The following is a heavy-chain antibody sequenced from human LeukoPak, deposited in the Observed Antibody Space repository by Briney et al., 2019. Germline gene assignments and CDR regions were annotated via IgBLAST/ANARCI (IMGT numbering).Heavy chain of an antibody. CDR3: ARVGRTAMVTDYFDY. J-gene: IGHJ4*02. D-gene: IGHD5-18*01. CDR2: ISYDGSNK. Sequence: GGSLRLSCAASGFTFSSYAMHWVRQAPGKGLEWVAVISYDGSNKYYADSVKGRFTISRDNSKNTLYLQMNSLRAEDTAVYYCARVGRTAMVTDYFDYWGQGTLVTVPS. CDR1: GFTFSSYA. V-gene: IGHV3-30*04.